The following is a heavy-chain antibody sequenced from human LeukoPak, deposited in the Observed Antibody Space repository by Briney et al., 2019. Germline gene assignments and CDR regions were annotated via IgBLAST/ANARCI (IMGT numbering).Heavy chain of an antibody. CDR3: ASRASYYYDSSGYMS. J-gene: IGHJ5*02. D-gene: IGHD3-22*01. CDR1: GFTFSSYW. CDR2: INSDGSST. V-gene: IGHV3-74*01. Sequence: PGGSLRLSCAASGFTFSSYWMHWVRQAPGKGLVWVSRINSDGSSTSYADSVKGRFTISRDNAKNTLYLQMNSLRAEDTAVYYCASRASYYYDSSGYMSWGQGTLVTVSS.